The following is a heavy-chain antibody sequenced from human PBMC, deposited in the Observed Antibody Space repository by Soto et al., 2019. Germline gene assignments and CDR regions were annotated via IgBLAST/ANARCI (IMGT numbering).Heavy chain of an antibody. D-gene: IGHD2-21*02. J-gene: IGHJ6*02. CDR3: VQSRCGGDCLEIYSSHAYNGLDV. CDR2: LSWDDDQ. CDR1: GLSLRTTGVG. Sequence: QVTLKESGPTLVKPTQTLTLTCTVSGLSLRTTGVGVGWVRQPPGKALEWLALLSWDDDQRYSPSLRSRLTIAKDISEQQVVLTMTNMDTVDTATYYCVQSRCGGDCLEIYSSHAYNGLDVWGQGTTFTVSS. V-gene: IGHV2-5*02.